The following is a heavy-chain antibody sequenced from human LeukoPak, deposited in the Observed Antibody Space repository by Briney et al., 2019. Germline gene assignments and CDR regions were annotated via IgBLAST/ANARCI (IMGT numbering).Heavy chain of an antibody. CDR3: ARWGVLSDAFDI. V-gene: IGHV1-2*02. J-gene: IGHJ3*02. CDR2: INPNSGGT. CDR1: GGTFSSYA. Sequence: ASVKVSCKASGGTFSSYAISWVRQAPGQGLEWMGWINPNSGGTNYAQKFQGRVTMTRDTSISTAYMELSRLRSDDTAVYYCARWGVLSDAFDIWGQGTMVTVSS. D-gene: IGHD3-16*01.